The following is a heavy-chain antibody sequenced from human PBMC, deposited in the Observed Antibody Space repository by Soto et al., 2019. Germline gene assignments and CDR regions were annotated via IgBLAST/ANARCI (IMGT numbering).Heavy chain of an antibody. Sequence: ASVKVSCKASGGTFSSYAISWVRQAPGQGLEWMGGIIPIFGTANYAQKFQGRVTITADESTSTAYMELSSLRSEDTAVYYCARDSLHSSSGKMGTTPQFADAFDIWGQGTMVTVSS. CDR1: GGTFSSYA. D-gene: IGHD6-13*01. CDR2: IIPIFGTA. V-gene: IGHV1-69*13. CDR3: ARDSLHSSSGKMGTTPQFADAFDI. J-gene: IGHJ3*02.